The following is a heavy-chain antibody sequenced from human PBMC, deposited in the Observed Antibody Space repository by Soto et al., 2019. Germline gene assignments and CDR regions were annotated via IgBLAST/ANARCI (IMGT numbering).Heavy chain of an antibody. Sequence: SVQVSCKASGGTFSSCAISWLRQAPGQGLEWMGGIIPIFGTANYAEKFQAGGTITADKSTSTAYMELSSLRSEDAAVYYCARAGIVGVPAAARSWAQALGVWGQWSTVTVFS. D-gene: IGHD2-2*01. CDR2: IIPIFGTA. CDR1: GGTFSSCA. V-gene: IGHV1-69*06. CDR3: ARAGIVGVPAAARSWAQALGV. J-gene: IGHJ6*02.